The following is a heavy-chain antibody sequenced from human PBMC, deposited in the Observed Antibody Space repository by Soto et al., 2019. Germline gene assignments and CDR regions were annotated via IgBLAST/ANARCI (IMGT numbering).Heavy chain of an antibody. V-gene: IGHV1-18*01. D-gene: IGHD3-3*01. CDR1: CYTFTSDG. CDR3: ARDRYYDFGSAYWDGFDI. J-gene: IGHJ3*02. CDR2: VIAYNGNT. Sequence: ASTQFSSKASCYTFTSDGISWVRHAPRQGLEWMGWVIAYNGNTNYAQNLQSRVTMTTDTSTSTSDMEPRSLRSENTAVYYCARDRYYDFGSAYWDGFDIWGQGTMVTVSS.